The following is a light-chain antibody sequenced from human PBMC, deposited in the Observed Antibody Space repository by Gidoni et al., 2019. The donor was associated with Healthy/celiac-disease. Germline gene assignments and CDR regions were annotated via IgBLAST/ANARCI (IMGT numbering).Light chain of an antibody. J-gene: IGKJ2*01. CDR1: QSISSD. CDR2: AAS. Sequence: DIQMTQSPSSLSASVGDRVTITCRASQSISSDLNWYQQKPGKAPKLMIYAASSLQIGVPSRFSGSGSGTDFTLTISSLQPEDFATYYCQQSYSTLRTFGQGTKLEIK. CDR3: QQSYSTLRT. V-gene: IGKV1-39*01.